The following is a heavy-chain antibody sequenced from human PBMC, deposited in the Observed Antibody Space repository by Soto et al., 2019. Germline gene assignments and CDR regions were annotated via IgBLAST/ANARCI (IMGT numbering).Heavy chain of an antibody. CDR1: GYTFTSYG. D-gene: IGHD1-1*01. J-gene: IGHJ4*02. Sequence: QVHLVQSGAEVKKPGASVKVSCKASGYTFTSYGITWVRQAPGQGLEWMGWISAHNGNTDYAQKHQGRVIVNRDTSTSTAYMELRSLISDDTAVYYCARGRYGDYWGQGALVTVSS. V-gene: IGHV1-18*01. CDR2: ISAHNGNT. CDR3: ARGRYGDY.